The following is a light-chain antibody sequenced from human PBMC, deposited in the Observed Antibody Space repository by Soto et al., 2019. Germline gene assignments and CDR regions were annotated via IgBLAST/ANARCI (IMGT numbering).Light chain of an antibody. CDR2: KTS. J-gene: IGKJ1*01. Sequence: DIPLTQSPSTLSASVGDRVTITCRASQSISSWLAWYQQKPGKAPKFLIYKTSNLEIGVPSRFSGSGSGTEFTLNISSLQPDDFATYYCQYYNNYCWTFGRGTKVEIK. CDR1: QSISSW. V-gene: IGKV1-5*03. CDR3: QYYNNYCWT.